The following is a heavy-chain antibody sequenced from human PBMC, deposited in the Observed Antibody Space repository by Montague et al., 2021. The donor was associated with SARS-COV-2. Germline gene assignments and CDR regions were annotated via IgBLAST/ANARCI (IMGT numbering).Heavy chain of an antibody. CDR3: SRAPIDRSSWYDYFDY. CDR1: GDSMNNYY. D-gene: IGHD6-13*01. V-gene: IGHV4-59*01. CDR2: IIYSGST. J-gene: IGHJ4*02. Sequence: SETLSLTCTVSGDSMNNYYWSWIRQPPAKGLEWIGYIIYSGSTHYNPSLHSRVTLSKDTSKNQFSLMLTSVTAAETARYYCSRAPIDRSSWYDYFDYWGQGTLVTVSS.